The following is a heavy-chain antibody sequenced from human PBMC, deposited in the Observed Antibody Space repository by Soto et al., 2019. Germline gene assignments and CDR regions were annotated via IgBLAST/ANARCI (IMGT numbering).Heavy chain of an antibody. CDR2: IFSSGST. J-gene: IGHJ4*02. Sequence: PSETLSLTCTVSGGSINTFYWSWVRQPAGEGLEWIGRIFSSGSTSFNPSLENRVAMSVDTSKNHFSLNLSSVTAADMAVYYCAREGSYSAYNFAHGIQLWSFDFWGQGALVTVSS. CDR1: GGSINTFY. CDR3: AREGSYSAYNFAHGIQLWSFDF. D-gene: IGHD5-12*01. V-gene: IGHV4-4*07.